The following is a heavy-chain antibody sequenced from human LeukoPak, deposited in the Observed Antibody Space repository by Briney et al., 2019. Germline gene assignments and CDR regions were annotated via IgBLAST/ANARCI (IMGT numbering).Heavy chain of an antibody. Sequence: PGGSLRLSCAASGFTFSSYSMNWVRQAPGKGLEWVSYISSSSSTIYYADSVKGRFTISRDNAKNSLYLQMNSLRDEDTAVYYCARDPNVVVVPAANSPLDYWGREPLVTVPS. CDR1: GFTFSSYS. V-gene: IGHV3-48*02. J-gene: IGHJ4*02. CDR2: ISSSSSTI. CDR3: ARDPNVVVVPAANSPLDY. D-gene: IGHD2-2*01.